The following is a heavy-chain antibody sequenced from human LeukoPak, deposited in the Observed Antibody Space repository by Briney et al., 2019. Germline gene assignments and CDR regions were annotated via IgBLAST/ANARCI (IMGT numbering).Heavy chain of an antibody. V-gene: IGHV3-7*01. CDR1: GFTFSNFW. D-gene: IGHD3-10*01. Sequence: PGGSLRLSCAPSGFTFSNFWMSWVRQVPGEGLEWVANIQQDGSEIHYVDSVKGRFTISRDNAQNSLYLHMHSLRAEDTAVYYCTRDRQGSGIYSTDYWGRGTLVTVSS. J-gene: IGHJ4*02. CDR2: IQQDGSEI. CDR3: TRDRQGSGIYSTDY.